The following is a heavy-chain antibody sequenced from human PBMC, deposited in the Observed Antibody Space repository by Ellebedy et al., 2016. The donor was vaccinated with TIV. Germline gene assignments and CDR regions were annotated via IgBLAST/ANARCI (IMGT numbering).Heavy chain of an antibody. CDR1: GFTFSSYA. D-gene: IGHD3-22*01. CDR3: ANILGDYDSSGYPDTYYYYGMDV. Sequence: GESLKISCAASGFTFSSYAMSWVRQAPGKGLEWVSAISRSGGSTNYADSVKGRFTISRDNSKHTLYLQMNSLKAEDTAVYYCANILGDYDSSGYPDTYYYYGMDVWGQGTTVTVSS. J-gene: IGHJ6*02. V-gene: IGHV3-23*01. CDR2: ISRSGGST.